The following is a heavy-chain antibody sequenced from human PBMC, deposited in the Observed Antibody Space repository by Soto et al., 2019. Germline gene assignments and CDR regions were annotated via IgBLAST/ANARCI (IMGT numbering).Heavy chain of an antibody. CDR3: ARVGGTKFVYYYYGMDV. Sequence: PGGSLRLSCAASGFTFSSYAMHWVRQAPGKGLEWVAVISYDGSNKYYADSVKGRFTISRDNSKNTLYLQMNSQRAEDTAVYYCARVGGTKFVYYYYGMDVWGQGTTVTVSS. J-gene: IGHJ6*02. V-gene: IGHV3-30-3*01. CDR1: GFTFSSYA. D-gene: IGHD3-10*01. CDR2: ISYDGSNK.